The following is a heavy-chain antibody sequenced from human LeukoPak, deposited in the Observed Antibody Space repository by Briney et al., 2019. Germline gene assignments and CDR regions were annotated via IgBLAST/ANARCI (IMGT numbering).Heavy chain of an antibody. D-gene: IGHD5-12*01. CDR1: GFTFSNYW. Sequence: PGGSLRLSCAASGFTFSNYWMHWVRQAPGKGLVWVSRMSSDGRSTIYADSVKGRFTLSRDNAKNTQYLQMNSLRAEDTAVYYCARTAYSDYCLGFWGQGTLVTVSS. J-gene: IGHJ4*02. V-gene: IGHV3-74*01. CDR3: ARTAYSDYCLGF. CDR2: MSSDGRST.